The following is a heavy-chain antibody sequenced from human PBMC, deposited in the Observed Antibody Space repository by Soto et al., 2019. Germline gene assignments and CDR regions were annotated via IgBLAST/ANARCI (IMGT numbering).Heavy chain of an antibody. CDR3: ARDLGVAAAGYDY. D-gene: IGHD6-13*01. V-gene: IGHV1-69*13. CDR2: IVPIFGTP. CDR1: GGTFTSSA. Sequence: ASVKVSCKASGGTFTSSAISWVRQAPGQGLEWLGGIVPIFGTPSYAQKFQGRVSITADESTSTAYMELSSLRSEDTAVYYCARDLGVAAAGYDYWGQGTLVTVSS. J-gene: IGHJ4*02.